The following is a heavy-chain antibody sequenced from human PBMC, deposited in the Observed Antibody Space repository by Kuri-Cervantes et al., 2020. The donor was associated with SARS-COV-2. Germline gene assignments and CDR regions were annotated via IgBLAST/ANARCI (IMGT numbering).Heavy chain of an antibody. CDR2: INHSGST. Sequence: GSLRLSCTVSGGSISSYYWSWIRQPAGKGLEWIGEINHSGSTNYSPSLKSRVTISVDTSKNQFSLKLSSVTAADTAVYYCARGKAEITMIVVVITSGAYYFDYWGQGTLVTVSS. CDR1: GGSISSYY. J-gene: IGHJ4*02. V-gene: IGHV4-34*01. CDR3: ARGKAEITMIVVVITSGAYYFDY. D-gene: IGHD3-22*01.